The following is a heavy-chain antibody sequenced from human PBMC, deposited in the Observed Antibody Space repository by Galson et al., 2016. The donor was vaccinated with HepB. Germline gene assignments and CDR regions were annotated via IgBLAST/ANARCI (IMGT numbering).Heavy chain of an antibody. J-gene: IGHJ4*02. CDR3: AREGCSGGSCYSQY. Sequence: SETLSLTCTVSGDSVTSGSYYWSWIRQPPGKGLEWIGYIFYTGSPNYNPPLKGRVTISLDTSKNHFSLKLISVTAADTAVYFCAREGCSGGSCYSQYWGQGSLVIVSS. CDR1: GDSVTSGSYY. D-gene: IGHD2-15*01. V-gene: IGHV4-61*03. CDR2: IFYTGSP.